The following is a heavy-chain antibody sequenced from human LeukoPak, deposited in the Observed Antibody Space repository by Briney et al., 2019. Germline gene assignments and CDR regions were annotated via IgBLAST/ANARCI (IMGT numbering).Heavy chain of an antibody. Sequence: GGSLRLSCAASGFTFSSYSMNWVRQAPGKGLEWVSYISSSSSTIYYADSVKGRFTISRDNAKNTLYLQMNSLRAEDTAVYYCARSYYGSGYYYYYYYMDVWGKGTTVTVSS. CDR1: GFTFSSYS. CDR2: ISSSSSTI. J-gene: IGHJ6*03. D-gene: IGHD3-10*01. CDR3: ARSYYGSGYYYYYYYMDV. V-gene: IGHV3-48*01.